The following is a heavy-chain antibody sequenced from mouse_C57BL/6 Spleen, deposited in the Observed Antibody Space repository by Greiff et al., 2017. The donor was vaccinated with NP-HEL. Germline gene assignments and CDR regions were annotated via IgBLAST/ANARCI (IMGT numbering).Heavy chain of an antibody. CDR2: ISSGSSTI. J-gene: IGHJ4*01. D-gene: IGHD2-5*01. CDR1: GFTFSDYG. V-gene: IGHV5-17*01. CDR3: ARRSNYQYYYAMDY. Sequence: EVQLQQSGGGLVKPGGSLKLSCAASGFTFSDYGMHWVRQAPEKGLEWVAYISSGSSTIYYADTVKGRFTISRDNAKNTLFLQMTSLRSEDTAMYYCARRSNYQYYYAMDYWGQGTSVTVSS.